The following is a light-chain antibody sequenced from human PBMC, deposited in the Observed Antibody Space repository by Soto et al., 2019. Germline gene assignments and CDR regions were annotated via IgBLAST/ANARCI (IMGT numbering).Light chain of an antibody. J-gene: IGKJ3*01. CDR1: QSLSSSY. V-gene: IGKV3-20*01. CDR3: QQYGSSLFT. CDR2: GAS. Sequence: EIVLTQSPGTLSLSPGERVTISCRASQSLSSSYLAWYQQKPGQAPRLLIYGASSRATGIPDRFSGSGSGTDFTLTISRLETEDFAVYYCQQYGSSLFTFGPGTKVDIK.